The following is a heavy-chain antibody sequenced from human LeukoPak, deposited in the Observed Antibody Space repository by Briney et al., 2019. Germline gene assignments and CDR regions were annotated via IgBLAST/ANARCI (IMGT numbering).Heavy chain of an antibody. CDR3: ARDLNEIGNGAFDI. CDR2: ISAYNGNT. J-gene: IGHJ3*02. Sequence: ASVKVSCKASGYTFTSYGISWVRQAPGQGLEWMGWISAYNGNTNYAQKLQGRVTMTTDTSTSTAYMELRSLRSDDTAVNYCARDLNEIGNGAFDIWGQGTMVTVSS. CDR1: GYTFTSYG. D-gene: IGHD2/OR15-2a*01. V-gene: IGHV1-18*01.